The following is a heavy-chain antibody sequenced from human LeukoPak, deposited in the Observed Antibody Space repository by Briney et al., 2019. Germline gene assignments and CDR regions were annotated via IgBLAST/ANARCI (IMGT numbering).Heavy chain of an antibody. J-gene: IGHJ4*02. CDR3: AKDLEQWLGPIYFDY. V-gene: IGHV3-23*01. D-gene: IGHD6-19*01. Sequence: PGGSLRLSCTAAGFTFSTYAMGWARQAPGKGLEWVSGIGSDGVDTYYPDSMKGRFTISRDNAKNSLYLQMNSLRAEDTALYYCAKDLEQWLGPIYFDYWGQGTLVTVSS. CDR2: IGSDGVDT. CDR1: GFTFSTYA.